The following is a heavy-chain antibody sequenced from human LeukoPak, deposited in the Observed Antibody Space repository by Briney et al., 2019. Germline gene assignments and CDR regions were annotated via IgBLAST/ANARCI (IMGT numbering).Heavy chain of an antibody. D-gene: IGHD7-27*01. CDR1: GGTFSSYA. CDR3: ARANWGSFRWFDP. Sequence: GSSVKVSCKASGGTFSSYAISWVRQAPGQGLEWMGMINPSDGRTNYAQKYQVRVTMTRDTSTSTVYMELSSLRSEDTAVYYCARANWGSFRWFDPWGQGTLVTVSP. J-gene: IGHJ5*02. V-gene: IGHV1-69*04. CDR2: INPSDGRT.